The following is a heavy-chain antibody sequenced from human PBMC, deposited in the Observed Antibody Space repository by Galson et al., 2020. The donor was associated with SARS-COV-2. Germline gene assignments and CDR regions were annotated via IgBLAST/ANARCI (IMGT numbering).Heavy chain of an antibody. CDR3: ARVGGMATTPANYYYYGLAV. D-gene: IGHD2-15*01. Sequence: GGSLRLSCAASGFPFSSYSMNWVRQAPGKGLEWVSSISAGSSYIYYADSVTGRFTISRDNAKNSLYLQMNSLRADDTAVYYCARVGGMATTPANYYYYGLAVWGPGTTVTVSS. V-gene: IGHV3-21*01. CDR2: ISAGSSYI. CDR1: GFPFSSYS. J-gene: IGHJ6*02.